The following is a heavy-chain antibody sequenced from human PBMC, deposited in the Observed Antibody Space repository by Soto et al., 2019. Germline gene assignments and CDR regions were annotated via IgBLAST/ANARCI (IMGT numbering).Heavy chain of an antibody. D-gene: IGHD4-4*01. Sequence: PGGALSLSCSASGFTFCSYGMNRARQAPGKEIEREAVIWYDGSNKYYADSVKGRFTISRDNSKNTLYLQMNSLRAEDTAVYYCARERRAVTEVGYYYGMDVWGQGTTVTVSS. V-gene: IGHV3-33*01. CDR3: ARERRAVTEVGYYYGMDV. CDR1: GFTFCSYG. CDR2: IWYDGSNK. J-gene: IGHJ6*02.